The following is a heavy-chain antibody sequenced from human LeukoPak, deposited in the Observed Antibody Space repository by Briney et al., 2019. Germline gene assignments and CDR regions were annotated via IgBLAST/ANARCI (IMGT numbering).Heavy chain of an antibody. V-gene: IGHV3-74*01. CDR3: ARDWVYKIDY. D-gene: IGHD5-24*01. CDR1: GFTFSSYV. CDR2: ISHDGFI. J-gene: IGHJ4*02. Sequence: GGSLRLSCETAGFTFSSYVMHWVRRTPGKGLVWVSRISHDGFISYADSVKGRFTISRDNAKSTLILQMNSLRAEDTAVYYCARDWVYKIDYWGRGTLVTVSS.